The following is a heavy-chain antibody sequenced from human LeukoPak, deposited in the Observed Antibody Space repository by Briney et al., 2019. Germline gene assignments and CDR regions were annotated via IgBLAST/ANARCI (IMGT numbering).Heavy chain of an antibody. CDR3: ARGCPIDSSGWYYFDY. CDR1: GFTVSSNY. D-gene: IGHD6-19*01. J-gene: IGHJ4*02. CDR2: IYTGGST. V-gene: IGHV3-53*01. Sequence: GGSLRLSCAASGFTVSSNYMSWVRQAPGKGLEWVSVIYTGGSTYYADSVKGRFAISRDNSKNTLYLQMNSLRAEETVVYYCARGCPIDSSGWYYFDYWAREPWSPSPQ.